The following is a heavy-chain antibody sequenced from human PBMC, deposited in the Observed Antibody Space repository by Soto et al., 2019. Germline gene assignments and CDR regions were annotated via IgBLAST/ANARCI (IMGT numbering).Heavy chain of an antibody. D-gene: IGHD4-17*01. CDR2: ISYDGSNK. CDR3: AKDFGDYHAFDI. CDR1: GFTFSSYG. J-gene: IGHJ3*02. V-gene: IGHV3-30*18. Sequence: QVQLVESGGGVVQPGRSLRLSCAASGFTFSSYGMHWVRQAPGKGLGWVAVISYDGSNKYYADSVKGRFTISRDNSKNTLYLQMNSLRAEDTAVYYCAKDFGDYHAFDIWGQGTMVTVSS.